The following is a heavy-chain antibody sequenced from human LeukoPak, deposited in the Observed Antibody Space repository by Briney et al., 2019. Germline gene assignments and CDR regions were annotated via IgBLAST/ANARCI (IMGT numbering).Heavy chain of an antibody. Sequence: PGGSLRLSCAASGFAFNNYAMTWVRQAPGKGLXXXXXXNDNGGQRHYADSVKGRFTISRDNSKNTLFLQMDSLRAEDTAVYYCAKTQWKVGATDYFDYWGQGILVTVSS. V-gene: IGHV3-23*01. CDR1: GFAFNNYA. J-gene: IGHJ4*02. CDR2: XNDNGGQR. D-gene: IGHD1-26*01. CDR3: AKTQWKVGATDYFDY.